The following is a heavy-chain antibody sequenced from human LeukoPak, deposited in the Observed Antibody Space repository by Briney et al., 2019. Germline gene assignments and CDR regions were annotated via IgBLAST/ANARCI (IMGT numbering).Heavy chain of an antibody. Sequence: GGSLRLSCAASGFTFSSYEMNWVRQAPGKGPEWVAVISYDGSSEFYADSVKGRFTISRDNSKNTVYLQMNSLRAEDTAVYYCARDQSTVVTERRYYFDYWGQGTLVTVSS. V-gene: IGHV3-30-3*01. CDR1: GFTFSSYE. J-gene: IGHJ4*02. D-gene: IGHD4-23*01. CDR2: ISYDGSSE. CDR3: ARDQSTVVTERRYYFDY.